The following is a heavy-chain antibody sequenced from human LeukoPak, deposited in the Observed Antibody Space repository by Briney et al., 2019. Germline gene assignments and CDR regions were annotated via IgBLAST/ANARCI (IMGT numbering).Heavy chain of an antibody. CDR3: AKDASGTYPSDFDY. CDR1: GFTFSSYG. J-gene: IGHJ4*02. V-gene: IGHV3-23*01. D-gene: IGHD3-3*01. CDR2: ISGGVGST. Sequence: GGTLRLSCAASGFTFSSYGMSWVRQAPGKGLEWVSAISGGVGSTYYADSVKGRFTISRDNSKNMLYLQMNSLRAEDTAVYYCAKDASGTYPSDFDYWGQGTLVTVSS.